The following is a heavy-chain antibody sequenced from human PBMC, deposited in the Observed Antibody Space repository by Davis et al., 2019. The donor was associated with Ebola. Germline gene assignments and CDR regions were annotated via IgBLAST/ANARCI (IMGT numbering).Heavy chain of an antibody. CDR1: GFTFSSYG. Sequence: PGGSLRLSCAASGFTFSSYGMHWVRQAPGKGLEWVAVISYDGSNKYYADSVKGRFTISRDNSKNTLYLQMNSLRAEDTAVYYCAREGRYYYYYGMDVWGQGTTVTVSS. CDR2: ISYDGSNK. CDR3: AREGRYYYYYGMDV. V-gene: IGHV3-30*03. J-gene: IGHJ6*02.